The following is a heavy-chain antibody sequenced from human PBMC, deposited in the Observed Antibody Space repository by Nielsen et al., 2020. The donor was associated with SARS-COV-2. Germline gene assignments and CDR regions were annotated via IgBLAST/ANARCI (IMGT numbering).Heavy chain of an antibody. CDR1: GFTFDDYA. V-gene: IGHV3-9*01. J-gene: IGHJ4*02. CDR3: AKDIGRGYTYAYPSDY. D-gene: IGHD5-18*01. CDR2: ISWNSGRI. Sequence: SLKISCAVSGFTFDDYAMHWVRQAPGKGLEWVSGISWNSGRIGYADSVKGRFTISRDNAKNSLYLQMNSLRPEDTALYYCAKDIGRGYTYAYPSDYWGQGTLVTVSS.